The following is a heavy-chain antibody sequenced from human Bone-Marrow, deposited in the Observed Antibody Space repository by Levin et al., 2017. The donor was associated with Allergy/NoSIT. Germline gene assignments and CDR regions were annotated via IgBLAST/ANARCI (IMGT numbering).Heavy chain of an antibody. V-gene: IGHV2-5*02. CDR3: AHTTFGLDNWFDP. J-gene: IGHJ5*02. Sequence: GSGPTLVKPTQTLTLTCTFPGFSLPSNGEGVAWLRQPPGKALEWLAVIDWDDDKRYSPSLKTRVSVTKDTSKKQVVFKMTNMAHVDTATYFCAHTTFGLDNWFDPWGHGTLVTVSS. CDR2: IDWDDDK. CDR1: GFSLPSNGEG. D-gene: IGHD3/OR15-3a*01.